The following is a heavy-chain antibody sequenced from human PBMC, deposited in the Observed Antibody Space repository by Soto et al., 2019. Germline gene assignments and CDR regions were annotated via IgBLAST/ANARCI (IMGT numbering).Heavy chain of an antibody. CDR3: ARRGYCSGTTCYKWLDP. Sequence: GESLKISCKGSGYSFSTYWIAWVRQMPGKGLEWMGIIYPGDSDTRYSPSFQGQVTISADKSISTAYLQWSSLKASDTAMYYCARRGYCSGTTCYKWLDPWGQGTLVTVSS. CDR2: IYPGDSDT. V-gene: IGHV5-51*01. CDR1: GYSFSTYW. J-gene: IGHJ5*02. D-gene: IGHD2-2*02.